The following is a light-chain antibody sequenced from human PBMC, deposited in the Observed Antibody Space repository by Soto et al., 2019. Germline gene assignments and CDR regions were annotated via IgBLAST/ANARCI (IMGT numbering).Light chain of an antibody. J-gene: IGLJ2*01. Sequence: QSALTQPPSASGSPGQSVTISCTGTSSDFGGYNFDSWYQQHPGKAPKLMIYEVSERPSGVPDRFSGSKSGNTASLTVSWLQAEDEADYYCSSYAGSNIVVFGGGTKLTVL. CDR2: EVS. CDR1: SSDFGGYNF. V-gene: IGLV2-8*01. CDR3: SSYAGSNIVV.